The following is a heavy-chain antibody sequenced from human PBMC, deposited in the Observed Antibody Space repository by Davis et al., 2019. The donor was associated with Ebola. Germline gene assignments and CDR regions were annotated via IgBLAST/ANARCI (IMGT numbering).Heavy chain of an antibody. CDR3: ARDQGRWELLGGFDY. V-gene: IGHV3-30*02. J-gene: IGHJ4*02. CDR1: GFTFSSYW. CDR2: IRFDGTDK. Sequence: GGSLRLSCAASGFTFSSYWMSWVRQAPGKGLEWVAFIRFDGTDKYYADSVKGRFTISRDNSKNTLYLQMNSLRPEDTAVYYCARDQGRWELLGGFDYWGQGTLVTVSS. D-gene: IGHD1-26*01.